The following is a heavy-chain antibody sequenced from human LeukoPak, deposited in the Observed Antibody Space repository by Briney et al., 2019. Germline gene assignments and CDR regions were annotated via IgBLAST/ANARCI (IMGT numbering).Heavy chain of an antibody. CDR2: INHSGST. V-gene: IGHV4-34*01. D-gene: IGHD3-16*02. Sequence: PSETLSLPCAVYGGSFSGYYWSWIRQPPGKGLEWIGEINHSGSTNYNPSLKSRVTISVDTSKNQFSLKLSSVTAADTAVYYCARIPHYVWGSYRRDAFDIWGQGTMVTVSS. J-gene: IGHJ3*02. CDR3: ARIPHYVWGSYRRDAFDI. CDR1: GGSFSGYY.